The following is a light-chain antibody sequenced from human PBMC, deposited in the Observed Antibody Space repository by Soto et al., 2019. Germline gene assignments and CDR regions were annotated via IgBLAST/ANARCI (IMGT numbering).Light chain of an antibody. V-gene: IGKV3-20*01. J-gene: IGKJ4*01. Sequence: EIVLTQSPGTLSLSPGERATLSCRASQSVTSSYLAWYQQKPGQAPRLLISGASSRATGIPDRFSGSGSGTDFTRNISRLEPEHFAVYYCQQYSTSRLTFGGGTKVEIK. CDR2: GAS. CDR1: QSVTSSY. CDR3: QQYSTSRLT.